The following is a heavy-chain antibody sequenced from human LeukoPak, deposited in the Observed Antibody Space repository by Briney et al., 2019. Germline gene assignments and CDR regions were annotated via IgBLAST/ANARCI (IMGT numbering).Heavy chain of an antibody. CDR3: ARDSFGFDSSTQNFDY. J-gene: IGHJ4*02. CDR2: ISSSSSTI. D-gene: IGHD6-13*01. CDR1: GFTFSSYS. Sequence: GGSLRLSCAASGFTFSSYSMNWVRQAPGKGLEWVSYISSSSSTIYYADSVKGRFTISRDNAKNSLYLQMNSLRDEDTAVYYCARDSFGFDSSTQNFDYWAREPWSPSPQ. V-gene: IGHV3-48*02.